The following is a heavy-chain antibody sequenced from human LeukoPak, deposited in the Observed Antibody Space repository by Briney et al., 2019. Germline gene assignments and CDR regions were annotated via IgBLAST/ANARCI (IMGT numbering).Heavy chain of an antibody. J-gene: IGHJ4*02. Sequence: GGSLRLSCAASGFTFDDYAMHWVRQAPGKGLEWVAVISYDGSNKYYADSVKGRFTISRDNSKNTLYLQMNSLRAEDTAVYYCARDCYDSSGSFDYWGQGTLVTVSS. CDR1: GFTFDDYA. V-gene: IGHV3-30-3*01. CDR2: ISYDGSNK. D-gene: IGHD3-22*01. CDR3: ARDCYDSSGSFDY.